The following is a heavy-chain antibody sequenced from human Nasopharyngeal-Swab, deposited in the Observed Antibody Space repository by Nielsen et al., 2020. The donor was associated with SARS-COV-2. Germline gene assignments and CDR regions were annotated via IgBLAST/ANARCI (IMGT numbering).Heavy chain of an antibody. J-gene: IGHJ6*02. D-gene: IGHD5-24*01. CDR2: VYHSGST. V-gene: IGHV4-4*02. Sequence: WIRQPPGEGLEWIAEVYHSGSTNYNPSLDSRLTISVDKSKNQFSLKLTSVTAADTAVYYCARGGWQLSSLPMDVWGQGTTVTVSS. CDR3: ARGGWQLSSLPMDV.